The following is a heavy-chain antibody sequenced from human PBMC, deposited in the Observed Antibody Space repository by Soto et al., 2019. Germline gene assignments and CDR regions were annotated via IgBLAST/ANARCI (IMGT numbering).Heavy chain of an antibody. CDR2: IYSDGST. D-gene: IGHD3-22*01. Sequence: GGSLRLSCAASWFSVSGNYMTWVRQAPGKGLEWVSIIYSDGSTYYTDSVRGRFTISRDNSKNTLYLQMSSLRAEDTAVYYCARIFYYETSGYYRYWFFDLWGRGTLVTVSS. J-gene: IGHJ2*01. CDR3: ARIFYYETSGYYRYWFFDL. CDR1: WFSVSGNY. V-gene: IGHV3-53*01.